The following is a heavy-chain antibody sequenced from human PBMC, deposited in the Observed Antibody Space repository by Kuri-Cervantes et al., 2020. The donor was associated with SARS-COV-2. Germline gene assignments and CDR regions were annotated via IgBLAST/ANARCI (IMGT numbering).Heavy chain of an antibody. J-gene: IGHJ6*02. V-gene: IGHV3-23*01. D-gene: IGHD1-26*01. CDR3: VKENSGRAPLMDV. CDR2: ISESGGVT. CDR1: GFTLSACD. Sequence: GGSLRLSCAASGFTLSACDMHWVRQAPGKGLERVSTISESGGVTYYADSVMGRFTILRDNSKNTLYLQMNSLRADDTAVYYCVKENSGRAPLMDVWGQGTTVTVSS.